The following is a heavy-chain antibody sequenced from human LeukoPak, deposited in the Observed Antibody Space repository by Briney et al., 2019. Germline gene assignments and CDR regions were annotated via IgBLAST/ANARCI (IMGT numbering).Heavy chain of an antibody. Sequence: GGSLRLSCAVSGFTFSSYSMNWVRQAPGKGLEWVSSISSSSSYIYYADSVKGRFTISRDNAKNSLYLQMNSLRAEDTAVYYCARICSSTSCDPPYDYYGMDVWGKGTTVTVSS. J-gene: IGHJ6*04. V-gene: IGHV3-21*01. CDR1: GFTFSSYS. D-gene: IGHD2-2*01. CDR2: ISSSSSYI. CDR3: ARICSSTSCDPPYDYYGMDV.